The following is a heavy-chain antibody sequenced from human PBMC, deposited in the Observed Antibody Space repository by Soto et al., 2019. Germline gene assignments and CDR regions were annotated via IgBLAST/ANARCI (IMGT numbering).Heavy chain of an antibody. J-gene: IGHJ4*02. CDR3: ARTRTDTSSSFDH. D-gene: IGHD6-6*01. CDR1: RDSISRGDYY. Sequence: QVQLQESGPGLVRPSQTLSLTCTVSRDSISRGDYYWSWIRQHAGKGLEWIGYVTHSGSSFYNPSIQSRVIISVDTSKNQFALKLTPVTAADTAVYYCARTRTDTSSSFDHWGQGTLVTVSS. V-gene: IGHV4-31*03. CDR2: VTHSGSS.